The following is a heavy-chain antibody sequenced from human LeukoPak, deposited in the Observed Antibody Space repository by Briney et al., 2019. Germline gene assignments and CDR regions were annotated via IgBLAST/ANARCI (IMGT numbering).Heavy chain of an antibody. CDR3: FTGSAYYYDS. J-gene: IGHJ5*01. CDR2: TSPDGNEK. V-gene: IGHV3-30*01. D-gene: IGHD3-22*01. Sequence: PGGSLRLSCAASGFTFSRYAMHWVLQAPGKGLEWVAVTSPDGNEKYYADSVKGRFTISRDNSKNTVFLQMNSLSTEDTAVYSCFTGSAYYYDSWGQGTLVTVSS. CDR1: GFTFSRYA.